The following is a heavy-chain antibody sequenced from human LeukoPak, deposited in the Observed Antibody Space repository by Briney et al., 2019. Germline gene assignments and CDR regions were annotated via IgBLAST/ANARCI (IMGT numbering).Heavy chain of an antibody. CDR2: ISAYNGNT. V-gene: IGHV1-18*01. D-gene: IGHD3-3*01. CDR3: ARESDYDFWSGYYGWFDP. Sequence: ASVKVSCKASGYTFTSYGISWVRQAPGQGLEWMGWISAYNGNTNYAQKLQGRVTMTTDTSTSTAYMELRSLRSDDTAVYYCARESDYDFWSGYYGWFDPWGQGTLVTVSS. J-gene: IGHJ5*02. CDR1: GYTFTSYG.